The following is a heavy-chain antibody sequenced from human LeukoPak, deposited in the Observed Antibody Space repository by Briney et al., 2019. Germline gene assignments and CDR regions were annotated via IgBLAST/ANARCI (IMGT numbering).Heavy chain of an antibody. CDR1: GGSISSSHW. Sequence: PSGPLSLTCTVSGGSISSSHWWGLVRQPPGKGLEWVGEIHHSGSTNSHPPLKSRVTISVDKSKNQFSLRLNSVTAADTAVYYCAREFVQGSSLPYFDCWGQGTLVTVSS. CDR2: IHHSGST. V-gene: IGHV4-4*02. J-gene: IGHJ4*02. D-gene: IGHD1-26*01. CDR3: AREFVQGSSLPYFDC.